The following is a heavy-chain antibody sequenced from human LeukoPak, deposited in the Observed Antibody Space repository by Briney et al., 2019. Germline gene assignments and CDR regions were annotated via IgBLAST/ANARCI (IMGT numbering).Heavy chain of an antibody. D-gene: IGHD2-2*01. CDR3: TRGLPRDGLVVIAAANEY. Sequence: ASVKVSCKASGYTFTSYYMHWVRQAPGQGFEWMGIINPSGGSTSYAQKFQGRVTITRDTSISTAYMELSRLTSEDTGVYYCTRGLPRDGLVVIAAANEYWGQGSLVTVSS. CDR2: INPSGGST. CDR1: GYTFTSYY. J-gene: IGHJ4*02. V-gene: IGHV1-46*01.